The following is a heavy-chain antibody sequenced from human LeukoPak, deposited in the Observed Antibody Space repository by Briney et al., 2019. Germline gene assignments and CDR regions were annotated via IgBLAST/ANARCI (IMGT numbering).Heavy chain of an antibody. CDR1: GYSFTSYW. CDR3: ARSMTLWGYYFDY. V-gene: IGHV5-51*01. Sequence: GESLKISCKGSGYSFTSYWIGWVRQMPGKGLEWMGSIYPGDSDTRYSPSFQGQVTISADKSISTAYLQWSSLKASDTAMYYCARSMTLWGYYFDYWGQGTLVTVSS. D-gene: IGHD2/OR15-2a*01. J-gene: IGHJ4*02. CDR2: IYPGDSDT.